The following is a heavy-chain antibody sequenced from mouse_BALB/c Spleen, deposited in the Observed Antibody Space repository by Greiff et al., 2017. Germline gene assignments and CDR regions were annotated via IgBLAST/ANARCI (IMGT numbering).Heavy chain of an antibody. V-gene: IGHV5-9*03. D-gene: IGHD2-14*01. Sequence: EVQLMESGGGLVKPGGSLKLSCAASGFTFSSYTMSWVRQTPEKRLEWVATISSGGGNTYYPDSVKGRFTISRDNAKNNLYLQMSILRSEDTALYYCARYYYRYDNAMDYWGQGTSVTVSS. CDR1: GFTFSSYT. J-gene: IGHJ4*01. CDR2: ISSGGGNT. CDR3: ARYYYRYDNAMDY.